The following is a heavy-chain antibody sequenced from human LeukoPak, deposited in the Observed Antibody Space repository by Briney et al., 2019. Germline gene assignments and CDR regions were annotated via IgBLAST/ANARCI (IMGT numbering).Heavy chain of an antibody. CDR3: TKERRRDDILTGSFSD. V-gene: IGHV3-7*01. D-gene: IGHD3-9*01. Sequence: GGPLRLSCAASGFTFSSYWMNWVRQAPGKGLEWVANIKQDGSEKYYVDSVKGRFTISRDNAKNSLYLQMNSLRAEDTAVYYCTKERRRDDILTGSFSDWGQGILVTVSS. CDR2: IKQDGSEK. CDR1: GFTFSSYW. J-gene: IGHJ4*02.